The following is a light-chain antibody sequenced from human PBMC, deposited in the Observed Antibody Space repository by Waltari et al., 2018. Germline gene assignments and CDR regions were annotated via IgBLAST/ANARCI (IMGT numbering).Light chain of an antibody. J-gene: IGKJ1*01. CDR3: QQSYSTPWT. Sequence: TKITKSPPPLFDLLGEGATTTCRASQSISSYLNWYQQKPGKAPKLLIYAASSLQSGVPSRFSGSGSGTDFTLTISSLQPEDFATYYCQQSYSTPWTFGQGTKVEIK. CDR1: QSISSY. V-gene: IGKV1-39*01. CDR2: AAS.